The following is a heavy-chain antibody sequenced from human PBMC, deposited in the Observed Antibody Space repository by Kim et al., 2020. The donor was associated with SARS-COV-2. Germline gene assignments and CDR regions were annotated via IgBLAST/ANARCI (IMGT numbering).Heavy chain of an antibody. V-gene: IGHV3-53*01. D-gene: IGHD2-21*01. J-gene: IGHJ3*02. Sequence: GGSLRLSCAASGFTVSSNYMSWVRQAPGKGLEWVSVIYSGGSTYYADSVKGRFTISRDNSKNTLYLQMNSLRAEDTAVYYCARDQPGEYAFDIWGQGTMVTVSS. CDR2: IYSGGST. CDR1: GFTVSSNY. CDR3: ARDQPGEYAFDI.